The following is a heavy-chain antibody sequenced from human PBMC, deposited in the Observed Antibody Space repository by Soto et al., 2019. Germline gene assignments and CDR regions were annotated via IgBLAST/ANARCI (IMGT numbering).Heavy chain of an antibody. Sequence: QVQLVESGGGVVQPGRSLRLSCAASGFTFSSYGMHWVRQAPGKGLEWVAIISYDGSNTYYADSVKGRFTISRDNSKNTRYLQMNSLRAEDTSVYYCAKEGGLSGSYYIPSSYYFDYWGQGTLVTVSS. CDR2: ISYDGSNT. J-gene: IGHJ4*02. CDR3: AKEGGLSGSYYIPSSYYFDY. V-gene: IGHV3-30*18. D-gene: IGHD1-26*01. CDR1: GFTFSSYG.